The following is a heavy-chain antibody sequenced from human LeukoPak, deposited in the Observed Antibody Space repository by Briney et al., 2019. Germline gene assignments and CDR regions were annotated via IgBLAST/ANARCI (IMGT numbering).Heavy chain of an antibody. CDR2: IYYSGST. J-gene: IGHJ6*03. CDR3: ARASYYYDSSGYYYGQVWYMDV. Sequence: SQTLSLTCTVSGGSISSGDYYWSWIRQPPGKGLEWIGYIYYSGSTYYNPSLKSRVTISVDTSKNQFSLKLSSVTAADTAVYYCARASYYYDSSGYYYGQVWYMDVWGKGTTVTVSS. CDR1: GGSISSGDYY. V-gene: IGHV4-30-4*08. D-gene: IGHD3-22*01.